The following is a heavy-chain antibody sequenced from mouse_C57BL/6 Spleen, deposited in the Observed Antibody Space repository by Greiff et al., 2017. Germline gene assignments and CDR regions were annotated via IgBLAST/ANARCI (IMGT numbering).Heavy chain of an antibody. CDR3: AREGDGYYERGYFDY. D-gene: IGHD2-3*01. CDR1: GYTFTSYW. CDR2: IDPSDSYT. V-gene: IGHV1-50*01. Sequence: QVHVKQPGAELVKPGASVKLSCKASGYTFTSYWMQWVKQRPGQGLEWIGEIDPSDSYTNYNQKFKGKATLTVDTSSSTAYMQLSSLTSEDSAVYYCAREGDGYYERGYFDYWGQGTTLTVSS. J-gene: IGHJ2*01.